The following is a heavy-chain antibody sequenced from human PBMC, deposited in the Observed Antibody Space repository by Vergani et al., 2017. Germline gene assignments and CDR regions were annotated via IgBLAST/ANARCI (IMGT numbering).Heavy chain of an antibody. D-gene: IGHD1-26*01. CDR2: IYYSGST. CDR3: ARVRLGQPPTPYFDY. CDR1: GGSISSYY. V-gene: IGHV4-59*12. J-gene: IGHJ4*02. Sequence: QVQLQESGPGLVKPSETLSLTCTVSGGSISSYYWSWIRQPPGKGLEWIGYIYYSGSTYYNPSLKSRVTISVDTSKNQFSLKLSSVTAADTAVYYCARVRLGQPPTPYFDYWGQGTLVTVSS.